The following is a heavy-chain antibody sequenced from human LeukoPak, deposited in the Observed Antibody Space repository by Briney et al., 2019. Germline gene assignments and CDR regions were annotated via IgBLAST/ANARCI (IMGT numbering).Heavy chain of an antibody. J-gene: IGHJ5*02. D-gene: IGHD3-16*01. Sequence: GGSLRLSCRGSGFKFDDYGMTWVRQAPGKGLEWVSDINWNGDSTGYAHSVRGRFTISRDNSKNSVYLQMNSLRAEDTAVYFCAKGDKMLTWRRTYNRFDPWGQGTLVTVSS. CDR3: AKGDKMLTWRRTYNRFDP. V-gene: IGHV3-20*04. CDR2: INWNGDST. CDR1: GFKFDDYG.